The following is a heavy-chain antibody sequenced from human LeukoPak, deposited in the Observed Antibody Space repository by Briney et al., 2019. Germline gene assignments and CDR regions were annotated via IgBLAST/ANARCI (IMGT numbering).Heavy chain of an antibody. Sequence: ASVKVSCKASGYTFTGYYMHWVRRAPGQGLEWMGWINPNSGGTNYAQKFQGRVTMTRDTSISTAYMELSRLRSDDTAVYYCARGPMVRGVIIKMGLVYWGQGTLVTVSS. CDR1: GYTFTGYY. D-gene: IGHD3-10*01. CDR2: INPNSGGT. J-gene: IGHJ4*02. CDR3: ARGPMVRGVIIKMGLVY. V-gene: IGHV1-2*02.